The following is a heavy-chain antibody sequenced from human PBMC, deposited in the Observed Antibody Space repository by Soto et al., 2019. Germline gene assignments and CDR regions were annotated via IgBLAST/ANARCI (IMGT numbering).Heavy chain of an antibody. V-gene: IGHV3-21*01. J-gene: IGHJ5*02. CDR1: GFTFRSFT. CDR3: TRDASRDSSARGWFDP. Sequence: GGSVRLSCAASGFTFRSFTMNWVRQAPGKGLEWVSTISSNSAYIYYTDALRGRFTISRDNAKNSLHLQMNSLRAEDTAVYYCTRDASRDSSARGWFDPWGPGTLVTVSS. CDR2: ISSNSAYI. D-gene: IGHD6-13*01.